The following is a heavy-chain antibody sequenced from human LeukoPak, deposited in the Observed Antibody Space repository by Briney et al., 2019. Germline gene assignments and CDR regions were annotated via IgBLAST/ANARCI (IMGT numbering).Heavy chain of an antibody. J-gene: IGHJ4*02. V-gene: IGHV3-23*01. CDR3: AKERSSSPYCSGGSCYFDY. D-gene: IGHD2-15*01. CDR1: GFTLSSYA. CDR2: ISGRGGST. Sequence: GGSLRLSCAPSGFTLSSYAVSCVRHAPEKGLEWVSVISGRGGSTYYADSVKGRFTISRDNSKNTLYRQMNSLRAEETAVYYCAKERSSSPYCSGGSCYFDYWGQGTLVTVSS.